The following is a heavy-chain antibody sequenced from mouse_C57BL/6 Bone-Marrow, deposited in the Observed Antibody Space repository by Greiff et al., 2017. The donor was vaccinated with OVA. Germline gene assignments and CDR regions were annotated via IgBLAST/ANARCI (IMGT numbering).Heavy chain of an antibody. J-gene: IGHJ4*01. CDR1: GYTFTSYW. Sequence: VQLQQSGTVLARPGASVKMSCKTSGYTFTSYWMHWVKQRPGQGLEWIGAIYPGNSDTSYNQKFKGKAKLTAVTSASTAYMELSSLTNEDSAVYYCTRGGQHRLRPYAMDYWGQGTSVTVSS. CDR2: IYPGNSDT. V-gene: IGHV1-5*01. CDR3: TRGGQHRLRPYAMDY. D-gene: IGHD3-2*02.